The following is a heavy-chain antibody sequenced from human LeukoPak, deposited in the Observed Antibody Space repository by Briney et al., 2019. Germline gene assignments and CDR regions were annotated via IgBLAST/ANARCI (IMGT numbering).Heavy chain of an antibody. V-gene: IGHV4-34*01. CDR2: INHSGIT. CDR3: ARDHSSGWYSDYFDY. CDR1: GGSLSGYF. Sequence: SETLSLTCAVHGGSLSGYFWSWIRQPPGKGLEWIGEINHSGITNYSPSLKSRVTISVDTSKNQFSLKLSSVTAADTAVYYCARDHSSGWYSDYFDYWGQGTLVTVSS. D-gene: IGHD6-19*01. J-gene: IGHJ4*02.